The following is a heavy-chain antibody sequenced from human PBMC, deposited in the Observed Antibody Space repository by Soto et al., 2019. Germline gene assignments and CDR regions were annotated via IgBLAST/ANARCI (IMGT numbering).Heavy chain of an antibody. V-gene: IGHV3-15*01. Sequence: PGGSLRLSCAASRFTFTNAWMSWVRQAPGKGLEWVGRIKSKTDGGTIDYAAPVKGRFTISRDDSKTTVYLQMNSLKTEDTAVYYCTRLNSETTVTTSYDYYGMDVWGQGTTVTVSS. J-gene: IGHJ6*02. D-gene: IGHD4-17*01. CDR2: IKSKTDGGTI. CDR1: RFTFTNAW. CDR3: TRLNSETTVTTSYDYYGMDV.